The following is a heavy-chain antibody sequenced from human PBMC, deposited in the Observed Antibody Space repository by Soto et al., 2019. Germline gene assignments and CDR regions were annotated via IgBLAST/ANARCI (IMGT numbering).Heavy chain of an antibody. CDR3: AKGAHSSGWTEYYFDY. CDR1: GFTFSSYA. Sequence: EVQLLESGGGLVQPGGSLRLSCAASGFTFSSYAMSWVRQAPGKGLEWVSAISGSGGSTYYADSVKGRFTISRDNSKNTRYRQINSLRAEDTAVYYCAKGAHSSGWTEYYFDYGGQGTLVTVSS. V-gene: IGHV3-23*01. J-gene: IGHJ4*02. CDR2: ISGSGGST. D-gene: IGHD6-19*01.